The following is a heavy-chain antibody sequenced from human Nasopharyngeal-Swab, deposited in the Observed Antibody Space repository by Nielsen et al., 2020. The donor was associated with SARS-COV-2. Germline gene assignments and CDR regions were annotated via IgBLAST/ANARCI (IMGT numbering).Heavy chain of an antibody. Sequence: GESLKISCTASGFTFSNYAMTWVRQAPGKGLEWVSSIRVSGDTTYYADSVKGRFTISRDNSKNTLYLQMNSLRAEDTAVYYCAKDLVKAVAGPYYFDYWGQGTLVTVSS. CDR3: AKDLVKAVAGPYYFDY. D-gene: IGHD6-19*01. CDR2: IRVSGDTT. J-gene: IGHJ4*02. V-gene: IGHV3-23*01. CDR1: GFTFSNYA.